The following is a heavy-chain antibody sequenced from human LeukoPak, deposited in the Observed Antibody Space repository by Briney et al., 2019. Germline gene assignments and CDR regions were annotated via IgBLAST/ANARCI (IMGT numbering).Heavy chain of an antibody. CDR2: IHHSGSS. D-gene: IGHD3-9*01. Sequence: SGTLSLTCTVSGYSISGGYHWGWIRQPPGKGLEWIGTIHHSGSSYYNPSLKSRVTILVDMSKNQFSLRLRSVTAADTAVYYCARVDWTTDYWGQGTLVTVSS. V-gene: IGHV4-38-2*02. J-gene: IGHJ4*02. CDR3: ARVDWTTDY. CDR1: GYSISGGYH.